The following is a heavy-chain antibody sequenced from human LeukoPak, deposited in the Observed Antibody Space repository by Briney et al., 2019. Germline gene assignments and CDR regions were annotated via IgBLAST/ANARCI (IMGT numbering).Heavy chain of an antibody. J-gene: IGHJ4*02. CDR1: GFTFSSYW. CDR3: AKVLRQWTHALVFDY. V-gene: IGHV3-74*01. Sequence: GGSLRLSCAASGFTFSSYWMHWVRQAPGKGLVRVSRINSDGSSTSYADSVKGRFTISRDNSKNTLYLQMNSLRADDTAVYYCAKVLRQWTHALVFDYCGQGTLVTVSS. CDR2: INSDGSST. D-gene: IGHD3-16*01.